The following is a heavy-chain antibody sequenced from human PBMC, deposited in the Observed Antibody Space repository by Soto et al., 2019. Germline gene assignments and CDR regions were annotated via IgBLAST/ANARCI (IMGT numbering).Heavy chain of an antibody. V-gene: IGHV4-4*02. CDR3: AMKDYDPGTYDY. Sequence: QVQLQESGPGLVKPSWTLSLTCAVSGDSISSSYWWSWVRQPPGKGLEWIGEIYHSGSTNYNPSLKIRVTISVDKSKNQFSLKRSSVTAADTAVYYCAMKDYDPGTYDYWGQGTLVTVSS. J-gene: IGHJ4*02. CDR1: GDSISSSYW. D-gene: IGHD3-10*01. CDR2: IYHSGST.